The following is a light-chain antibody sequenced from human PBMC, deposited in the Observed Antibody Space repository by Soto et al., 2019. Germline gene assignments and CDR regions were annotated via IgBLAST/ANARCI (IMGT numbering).Light chain of an antibody. CDR1: SSDVGSHNL. J-gene: IGLJ1*01. CDR3: CSYAGSSTYI. V-gene: IGLV2-23*01. Sequence: QSVLTQPASVSGSPGQSITISCTGTSSDVGSHNLVSWYQQHPDRAPKLMIYEGSKRPSGVSNRFSGSKSGNTASLTISGLQPEDEADYFCCSYAGSSTYIFGSGTKLTVL. CDR2: EGS.